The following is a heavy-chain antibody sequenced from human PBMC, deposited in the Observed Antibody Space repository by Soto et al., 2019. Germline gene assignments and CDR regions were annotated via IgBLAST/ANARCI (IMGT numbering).Heavy chain of an antibody. CDR2: IYYSGST. CDR3: ARATTVVTPFNAFDI. V-gene: IGHV4-31*03. Sequence: QVQLQESGPGLVKPSQTLSLTCTVSGGSISSGGYYWSWIRQHPGKGLEWIGYIYYSGSTYYNPSLKSRVNISVDTSKNQFSLKLSSVTAADTAVYYCARATTVVTPFNAFDIWGQGTMVTVSS. J-gene: IGHJ3*02. D-gene: IGHD4-17*01. CDR1: GGSISSGGYY.